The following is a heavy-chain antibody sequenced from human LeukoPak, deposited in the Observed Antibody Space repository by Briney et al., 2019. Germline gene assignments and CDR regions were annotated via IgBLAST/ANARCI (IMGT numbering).Heavy chain of an antibody. V-gene: IGHV1-2*02. CDR1: GYTFVGYY. J-gene: IGHJ5*02. CDR2: INPNGDGT. D-gene: IGHD2/OR15-2a*01. CDR3: ARATCNTDCAGFDP. Sequence: ASVKVSCKASGYTFVGYYMHWVRQAPGQGLEWMGWINPNGDGTKYARNFQGRVTMTRDTSISIAYMELSGLRADDTAVYYCARATCNTDCAGFDPWGQGTLVTVSS.